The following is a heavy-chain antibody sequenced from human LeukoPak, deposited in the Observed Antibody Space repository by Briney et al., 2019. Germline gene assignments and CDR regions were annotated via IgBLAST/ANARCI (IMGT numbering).Heavy chain of an antibody. D-gene: IGHD2-21*02. J-gene: IGHJ2*01. Sequence: GASVKVSCKASGYTFTSYDINWVRQATGQGLEWMGWMNPNSGNTGYAQKFQGRVTITRNTSISTAYMELSSLRSEDTAVYYCARGLGYCGGDCFSSWYLDVWGHGTLVTVSS. CDR3: ARGLGYCGGDCFSSWYLDV. V-gene: IGHV1-8*03. CDR1: GYTFTSYD. CDR2: MNPNSGNT.